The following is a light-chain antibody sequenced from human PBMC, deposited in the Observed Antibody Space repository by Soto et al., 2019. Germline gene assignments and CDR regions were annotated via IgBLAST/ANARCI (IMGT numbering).Light chain of an antibody. CDR3: QQYGDSPFYT. CDR1: QSVSNNY. J-gene: IGKJ2*01. CDR2: GAS. Sequence: EIVLPQSPGTLSSSPGERATLSCRASQSVSNNYLAWYQQKPGQAPRLLIYGASNMATDIPDRFSGSGSGTAFTITISRLEPEDFAVYSCQQYGDSPFYTIGQGTKLEIK. V-gene: IGKV3-20*01.